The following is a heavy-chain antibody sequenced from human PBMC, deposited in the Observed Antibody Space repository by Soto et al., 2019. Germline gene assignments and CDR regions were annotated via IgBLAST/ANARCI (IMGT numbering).Heavy chain of an antibody. CDR2: ISTYTGNT. D-gene: IGHD3-10*01. J-gene: IGHJ6*02. CDR1: GYTFTNYD. Sequence: ASVKVSCKASGYTFTNYDINWVRQAPGQGLEWMGWISTYTGNTNYAQKLQGRVTMTTDTSTSTAYMELRSLRSDDTAVYYCARGYYYGSGGPTPDGMDVWSQGTTVPVSS. CDR3: ARGYYYGSGGPTPDGMDV. V-gene: IGHV1-18*01.